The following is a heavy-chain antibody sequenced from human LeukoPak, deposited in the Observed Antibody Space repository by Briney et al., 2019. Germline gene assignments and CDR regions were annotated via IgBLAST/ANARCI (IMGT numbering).Heavy chain of an antibody. CDR3: AREGKMAPTRYFDY. Sequence: GGSLRLSCAASGFIFSNYAMSWVRQAPGKGLEWVSVIYSGGSTYYADSVKGRFTISRDNSKNTLYLQMNSLRAEDTAVYYCAREGKMAPTRYFDYWGQGTLVTVSS. CDR2: IYSGGST. J-gene: IGHJ4*02. V-gene: IGHV3-66*02. CDR1: GFIFSNYA. D-gene: IGHD5-24*01.